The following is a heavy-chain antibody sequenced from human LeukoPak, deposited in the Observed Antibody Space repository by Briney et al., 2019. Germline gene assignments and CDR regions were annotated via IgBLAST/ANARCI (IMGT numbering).Heavy chain of an antibody. CDR2: GGSGGST. V-gene: IGHV3-23*01. CDR1: GFIFSSYA. J-gene: IGHJ6*03. CDR3: AKMRGQYYHSYYMDA. Sequence: GGSLRLSCAASGFIFSSYAMSWVRQAPGKGLEWVSYGGSGGSTYYADSVKGRFTVSRDNSKSTLYLQMNSLTAEDTAVYYCAKMRGQYYHSYYMDAWGKGTTVTVPS.